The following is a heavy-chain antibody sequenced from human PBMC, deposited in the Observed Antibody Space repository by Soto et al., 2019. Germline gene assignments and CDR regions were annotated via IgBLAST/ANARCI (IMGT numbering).Heavy chain of an antibody. J-gene: IGHJ4*02. CDR2: ISAYDGNT. D-gene: IGHD2-2*01. CDR1: AYTFTIYG. CDR3: ARDRLRHCSSTTCYYLPSPNGL. V-gene: IGHV1-18*04. Sequence: QVHLVQSGAEVKKPGASVKVSCKASAYTFTIYGITWARQAPGQELEWMGWISAYDGNTNYAQQFQGRVTMTTDTSTSTAYMELKSLRSDDTAVYFCARDRLRHCSSTTCYYLPSPNGLWGQGTLVTGSS.